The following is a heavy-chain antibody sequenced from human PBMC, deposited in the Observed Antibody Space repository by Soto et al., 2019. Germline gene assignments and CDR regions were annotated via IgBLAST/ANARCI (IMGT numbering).Heavy chain of an antibody. CDR3: ARPGVTNYTDYYFDL. CDR2: ISGSVIDI. Sequence: PXVCLRLSSTACGFGFYYYNMNWVGQAPGRGLEWVSSISGSVIDIHFTDSVKCRFTISRDNAKTSLYLQMDSLRPEDTAIYHCARPGVTNYTDYYFDLCGHGALVTVSS. J-gene: IGHJ4*01. CDR1: GFGFYYYN. V-gene: IGHV3-21*01. D-gene: IGHD4-4*01.